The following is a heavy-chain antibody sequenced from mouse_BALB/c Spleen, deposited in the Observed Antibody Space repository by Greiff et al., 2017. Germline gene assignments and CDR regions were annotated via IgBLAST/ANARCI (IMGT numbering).Heavy chain of an antibody. CDR3: TRGRRD. Sequence: EVKLVESGGGLVKPGGSLKLSCAASGFTFSSYTMSWVRQTPEKRLEWVATISSGGSYTYYPDSVKGRFTISRDNAKNTLYLQMSSLKSEDTAMYYCTRGRRDWGQGTTLTVSS. CDR2: ISSGGSYT. CDR1: GFTFSSYT. J-gene: IGHJ2*01. V-gene: IGHV5-6-4*01.